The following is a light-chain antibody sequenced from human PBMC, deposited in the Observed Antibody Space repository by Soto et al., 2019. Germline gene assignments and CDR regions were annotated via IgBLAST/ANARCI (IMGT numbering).Light chain of an antibody. V-gene: IGKV3-20*01. CDR1: QSVSSSY. Sequence: EMVLTQSPGTLSLSPGERATLSSSASQSVSSSYLAWYQQKPGQAPRLLIYGASSRATGIPDRFSGSGSGTDFTLTISRLEPEDFAVYYCQQYGSSPTFGGGTKVEIK. CDR2: GAS. CDR3: QQYGSSPT. J-gene: IGKJ4*01.